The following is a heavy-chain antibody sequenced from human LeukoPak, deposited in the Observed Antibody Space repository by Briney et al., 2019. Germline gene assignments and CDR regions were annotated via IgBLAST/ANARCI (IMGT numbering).Heavy chain of an antibody. V-gene: IGHV3-7*01. Sequence: GGSLRLSCAASGFSFSDYWMSWVRQSPGKGLEWVANINKDGSEEYHLDSVKGRFTISRDNAQNSLYLHMNSLRAEDTAVYYCARNFDGDDYWGQGTLVTVSS. CDR1: GFSFSDYW. J-gene: IGHJ4*02. D-gene: IGHD3-9*01. CDR2: INKDGSEE. CDR3: ARNFDGDDY.